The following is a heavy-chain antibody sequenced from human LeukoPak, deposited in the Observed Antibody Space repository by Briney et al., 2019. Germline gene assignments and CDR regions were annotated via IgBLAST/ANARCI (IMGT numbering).Heavy chain of an antibody. CDR3: ARDLQYSSSSGIGAFDI. V-gene: IGHV1-69*01. CDR1: GGTFTSYA. D-gene: IGHD6-6*01. CDR2: IIPIFGTA. Sequence: ASVKVSCKASGGTFTSYAISWVRQAPGHGLEWMGGIIPIFGTANYAQKFQGRVTITADESTSTAYMELSSLRSEDTAVYYCARDLQYSSSSGIGAFDIWGQGTMVTVSS. J-gene: IGHJ3*02.